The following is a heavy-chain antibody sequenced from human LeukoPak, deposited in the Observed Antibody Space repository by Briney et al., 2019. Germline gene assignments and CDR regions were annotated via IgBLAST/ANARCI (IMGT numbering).Heavy chain of an antibody. CDR2: INSDGNST. J-gene: IGHJ6*04. D-gene: IGHD5-12*01. CDR3: AKSTXXGSRMDV. V-gene: IGHV3-74*03. CDR1: GFTFSRYW. Sequence: GGSLRLSCAASGFTFSRYWMHWVRQAPGKGLVWVSRINSDGNSTTYADSVKGRFTISRDNAKNTLYLQMSSLRAEDTAVYHCAKSTXXGSRMDVWGKGTTVTVSS.